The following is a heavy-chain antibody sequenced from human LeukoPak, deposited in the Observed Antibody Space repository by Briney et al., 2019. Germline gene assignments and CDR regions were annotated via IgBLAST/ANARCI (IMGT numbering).Heavy chain of an antibody. CDR1: GGSISSGDYY. J-gene: IGHJ5*02. CDR2: IYYSGST. CDR3: ARGLGGWFDP. V-gene: IGHV4-30-4*01. Sequence: SETLSLTCTVSGGSISSGDYYWTWIRQPPGKGLEWIGYIYYSGSTYCNPSLKSRIITSIDTSKNQFSLQLSSVTAADTAVYYCARGLGGWFDPWGQGALVTVSS. D-gene: IGHD3/OR15-3a*01.